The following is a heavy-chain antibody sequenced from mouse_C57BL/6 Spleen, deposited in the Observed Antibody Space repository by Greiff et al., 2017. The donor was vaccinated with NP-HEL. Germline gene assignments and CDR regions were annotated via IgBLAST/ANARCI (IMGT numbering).Heavy chain of an antibody. CDR2: IYPGDGDT. CDR3: ARVNYGSSYQAWFAY. D-gene: IGHD1-1*01. V-gene: IGHV1-82*01. Sequence: QVQLKESGPELVKPGASVKISCKASGYAFSSSWMNWVKQRPGKGLEWIGRIYPGDGDTNYNGKFKGKATLTADKSSSTAYMQLSSLTSEDSAVYFVARVNYGSSYQAWFAYWGQGTLVTVSA. J-gene: IGHJ3*01. CDR1: GYAFSSSW.